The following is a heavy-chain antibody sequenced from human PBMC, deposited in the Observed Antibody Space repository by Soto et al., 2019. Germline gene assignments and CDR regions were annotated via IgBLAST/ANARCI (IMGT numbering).Heavy chain of an antibody. J-gene: IGHJ4*02. CDR2: IWYDGSNK. Sequence: QVQLVESGGGVVQPGRSLRLSCAASGFTFSSYGMHWVRQAPGKGLEWVAVIWYDGSNKYYADSVKGRFTISRDNSKNTLYLQMNSLRAEDTAVYYCAREGSSGCRFDYWGQGTLVTVSS. CDR1: GFTFSSYG. V-gene: IGHV3-33*01. D-gene: IGHD6-19*01. CDR3: AREGSSGCRFDY.